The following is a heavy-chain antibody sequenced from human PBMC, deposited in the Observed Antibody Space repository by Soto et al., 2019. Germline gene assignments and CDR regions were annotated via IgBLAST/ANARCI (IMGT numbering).Heavy chain of an antibody. J-gene: IGHJ4*02. D-gene: IGHD6-13*01. CDR2: IGTAGDT. V-gene: IGHV3-13*01. Sequence: GSLRLSCEASGFTFSGFDMHWVRQPTGKGLEWVSSIGTAGDTYYAVSVKGRFTISRDNAKNSMSLQMNSLRAGDMAVYFCAKSQEIGTHFFDSWGQGTQVTVSS. CDR1: GFTFSGFD. CDR3: AKSQEIGTHFFDS.